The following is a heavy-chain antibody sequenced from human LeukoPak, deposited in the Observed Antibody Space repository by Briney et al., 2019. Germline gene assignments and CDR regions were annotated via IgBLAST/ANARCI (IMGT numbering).Heavy chain of an antibody. V-gene: IGHV4-34*01. J-gene: IGHJ4*02. CDR3: ARLQLRVAARQRPAPTWVIDY. CDR2: INHSGST. D-gene: IGHD6-13*01. CDR1: GGSFSGYY. Sequence: SETLSLTCAVYGGSFSGYYWSWIRQPPGKGLEWIGEINHSGSTNYNPSLKSRVTISVDTSKNQFSLMLSSVTAADTAVYYCARLQLRVAARQRPAPTWVIDYWGQGTLVTVSS.